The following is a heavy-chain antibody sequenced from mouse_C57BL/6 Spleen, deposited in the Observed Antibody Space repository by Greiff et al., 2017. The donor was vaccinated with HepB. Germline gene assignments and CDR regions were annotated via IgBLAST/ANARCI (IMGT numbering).Heavy chain of an antibody. D-gene: IGHD1-1*01. V-gene: IGHV1-55*01. CDR2: IYPGSGST. CDR3: ARQMDYGSSFFDY. J-gene: IGHJ2*01. Sequence: VQLQQPGAELVKPGASVKMSCKASGYTFTSYWITWVKQRPGQGLEWIGDIYPGSGSTNYNEKFKSKATLTVDTSSSTAYMQLSSLTSEDSAVYYCARQMDYGSSFFDYWGQGTTLTVSS. CDR1: GYTFTSYW.